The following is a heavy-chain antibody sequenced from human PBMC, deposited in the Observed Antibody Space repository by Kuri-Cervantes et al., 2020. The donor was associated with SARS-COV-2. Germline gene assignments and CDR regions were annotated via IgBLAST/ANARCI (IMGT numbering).Heavy chain of an antibody. J-gene: IGHJ4*02. Sequence: GGSLRLSCAASGFTFSSYAMSWVRQAPGKGLEWVSAISGSGGSTYYADSVKGRFTISRDNSKNTLYLQMNSLRAEDTAVYYCAKSQGLYDFWSGNYFDYWGQGTLVTVSS. V-gene: IGHV3-23*01. D-gene: IGHD3-3*01. CDR2: ISGSGGST. CDR3: AKSQGLYDFWSGNYFDY. CDR1: GFTFSSYA.